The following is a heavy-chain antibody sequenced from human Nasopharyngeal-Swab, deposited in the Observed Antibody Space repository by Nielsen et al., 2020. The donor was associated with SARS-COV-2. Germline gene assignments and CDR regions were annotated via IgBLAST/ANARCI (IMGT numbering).Heavy chain of an antibody. J-gene: IGHJ4*02. V-gene: IGHV3-30*18. CDR2: ISYDGSNK. CDR1: GFTFSSYG. Sequence: GGSLRLSCAASGFTFSSYGMHWVRQAPGKGLEWVAVISYDGSNKYYADSVKGRFTISRDNSKNTLYLQMNSLRAEDTAVYYCAKGEDYYDSSGYYYADAPVGFDYWGQGTLVTVSS. CDR3: AKGEDYYDSSGYYYADAPVGFDY. D-gene: IGHD3-22*01.